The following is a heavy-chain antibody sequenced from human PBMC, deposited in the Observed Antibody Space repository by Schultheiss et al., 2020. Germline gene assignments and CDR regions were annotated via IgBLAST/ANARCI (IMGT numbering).Heavy chain of an antibody. CDR1: GYTFTSYY. CDR3: ARAGLTTVTLKHCWFDP. D-gene: IGHD4-17*01. Sequence: ASVKVSCKASGYTFTSYYMHWVRQAPGQGLEWMGIINPSGGSTSYAQKFQGRVTMTRDTSTSTVYMELSSLRSEDTAVYYCARAGLTTVTLKHCWFDPWGQGTLVTVSS. J-gene: IGHJ5*02. CDR2: INPSGGST. V-gene: IGHV1-46*01.